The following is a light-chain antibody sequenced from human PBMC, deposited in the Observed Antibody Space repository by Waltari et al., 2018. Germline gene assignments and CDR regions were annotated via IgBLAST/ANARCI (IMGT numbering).Light chain of an antibody. CDR3: QQYEDWPPIA. V-gene: IGKV3-15*01. Sequence: EIVMTQSPATVSVSPGERATLPCRASQSVTTSLACFQQRPGQPPRVLIYGASTRAAGIPARCSCSGSGTEFTLTISSLQSEDFAVYYWQQYEDWPPIAFGGGTKVEIE. CDR1: QSVTTS. CDR2: GAS. J-gene: IGKJ4*01.